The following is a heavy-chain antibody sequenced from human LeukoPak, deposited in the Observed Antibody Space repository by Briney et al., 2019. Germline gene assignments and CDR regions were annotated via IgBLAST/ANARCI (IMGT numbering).Heavy chain of an antibody. D-gene: IGHD1-7*01. V-gene: IGHV1-18*01. CDR1: GYTFTSYG. Sequence: ASVKVSCKXSGYTFTSYGISWVRQAPGQGLEWMGWINTYSGYTNYSQKLQGRVTMTTDTSTSTSYMELRSLRSDDTAVYYCARGQDLGLELFDYWGQGTLVTVSS. CDR3: ARGQDLGLELFDY. J-gene: IGHJ4*02. CDR2: INTYSGYT.